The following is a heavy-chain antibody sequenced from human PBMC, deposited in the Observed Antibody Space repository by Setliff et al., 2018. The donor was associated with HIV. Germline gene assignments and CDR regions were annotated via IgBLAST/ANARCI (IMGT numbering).Heavy chain of an antibody. CDR2: IYYSGSS. Sequence: PSETLSLTCTVSGGSISSYYWSVFRQPPGKGLEWIGYIYYSGSSNYNPSLKSRVTISVDTSNNQFSLKLSSVTAADTAVYYCAGGDLYGDYAFSYWGQGTLVTVPS. V-gene: IGHV4-59*03. CDR3: AGGDLYGDYAFSY. CDR1: GGSISSYY. J-gene: IGHJ4*02. D-gene: IGHD4-17*01.